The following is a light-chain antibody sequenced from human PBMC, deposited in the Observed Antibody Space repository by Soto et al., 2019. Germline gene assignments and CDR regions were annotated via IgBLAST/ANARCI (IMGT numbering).Light chain of an antibody. CDR3: QQDNNYPWT. CDR2: GAS. V-gene: IGKV1-6*01. Sequence: AIQITQSPSPLSASVGDRVTISCRASQSIRSALAWYQQKPGKAPKLLIYGASNLESGVPSRFSGSGSGTEFTLAISSLQPEDFATYYCQQDNNYPWTFGQGTKVDIK. J-gene: IGKJ1*01. CDR1: QSIRSA.